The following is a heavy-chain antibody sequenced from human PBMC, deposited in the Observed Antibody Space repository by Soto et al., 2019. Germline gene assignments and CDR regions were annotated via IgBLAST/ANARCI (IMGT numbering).Heavy chain of an antibody. J-gene: IGHJ5*02. D-gene: IGHD6-19*01. Sequence: ASVKVSCKVSGYTLTELSMHWVRQAPGKGLEWMGGFDPEDGETIYAQKFQGRVTMTEDTSTDTAYMELSSLRSEDTAVYYCATYRTGSGWYGWFDPWGQGTLVTVSS. CDR2: FDPEDGET. CDR3: ATYRTGSGWYGWFDP. V-gene: IGHV1-24*01. CDR1: GYTLTELS.